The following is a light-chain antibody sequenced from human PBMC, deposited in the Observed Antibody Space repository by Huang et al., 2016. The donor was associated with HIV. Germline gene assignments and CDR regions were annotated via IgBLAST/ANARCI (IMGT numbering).Light chain of an antibody. CDR3: QQSYSSWWT. CDR2: KAS. CDR1: QSIGNK. J-gene: IGKJ1*01. V-gene: IGKV1-39*01. Sequence: DIQMTQSPSSLSASVGDTVTITCRASQSIGNKVHLYQQKPGKAPNLLIYKASNLQSGVPSRFSGSGSGTDVTLTSRGLQPEDFAVYYCQQSYSSWWTFGQGTKVEI.